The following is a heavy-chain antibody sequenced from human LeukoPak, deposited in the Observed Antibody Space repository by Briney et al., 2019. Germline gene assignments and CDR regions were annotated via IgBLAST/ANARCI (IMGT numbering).Heavy chain of an antibody. V-gene: IGHV3-21*01. CDR2: ISRSSSYI. CDR3: ARAGIAARLRTFYYMDV. D-gene: IGHD6-6*01. J-gene: IGHJ6*03. CDR1: GFTFSSYT. Sequence: PGGSLRLSCAASGFTFSSYTMNWVRQAPGKGLEWVSSISRSSSYIYYADSMKGRFTISRDNANNSLFLQMNSLRAEDTAVYYCARAGIAARLRTFYYMDVWGKGTTVTVSS.